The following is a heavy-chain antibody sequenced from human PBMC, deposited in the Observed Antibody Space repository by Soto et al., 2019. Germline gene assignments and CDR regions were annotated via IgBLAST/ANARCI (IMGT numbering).Heavy chain of an antibody. V-gene: IGHV3-23*01. CDR3: AKDRGFSEWLLPGFYFDY. CDR2: ISGSGGST. CDR1: GFTFSSYA. D-gene: IGHD3-3*01. Sequence: VGSLRLSCAASGFTFSSYAMSWVRQAPGRGLEWVSAISGSGGSTYYADSVKGRFTISRDNSKNTLYLQMNSLRAEDTAVYYCAKDRGFSEWLLPGFYFDYWGQGTLVTVSS. J-gene: IGHJ4*02.